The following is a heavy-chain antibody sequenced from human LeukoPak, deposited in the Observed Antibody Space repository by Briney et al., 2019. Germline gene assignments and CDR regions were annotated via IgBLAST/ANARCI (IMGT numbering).Heavy chain of an antibody. J-gene: IGHJ5*02. CDR1: GGTFSSYA. D-gene: IGHD3-10*01. Sequence: AASVKVSCKASGGTFSSYAISWVRQAPGQGLEWMGGIIPIFGTANYAQKFQGRVTITTDESTSTAYMELRSLRSDDTAVYYCARDTPSITMVRGRNWFDPWGQGTLVTVSS. CDR2: IIPIFGTA. V-gene: IGHV1-69*05. CDR3: ARDTPSITMVRGRNWFDP.